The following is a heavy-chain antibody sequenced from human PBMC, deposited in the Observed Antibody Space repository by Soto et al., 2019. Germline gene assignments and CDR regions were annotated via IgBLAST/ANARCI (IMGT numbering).Heavy chain of an antibody. CDR2: ISYDGSNK. Sequence: PGGSLRLSWSASVFTFSNYAMHWVRQAPGKGLEWVALISYDGSNKYYADSVKGRFTISRDNSKNTLYLQMDSLRAEDTAVYYCARGAGLYDSSGFYYGYWGQGTLVTVSS. J-gene: IGHJ4*02. CDR1: VFTFSNYA. V-gene: IGHV3-30-3*01. CDR3: ARGAGLYDSSGFYYGY. D-gene: IGHD3-22*01.